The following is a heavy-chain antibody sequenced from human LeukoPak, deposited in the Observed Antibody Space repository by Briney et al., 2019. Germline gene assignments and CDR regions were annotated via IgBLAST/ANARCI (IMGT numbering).Heavy chain of an antibody. CDR2: IYYSGST. V-gene: IGHV4-30-4*01. D-gene: IGHD6-13*01. Sequence: PSETLSLTCTVSGGSISSGDYYWSWIRQPPGKGLEWIGYIYYSGSTYYNPSLKSRVTISVDTSKNQFSLKLSSVTAADTAVYYCARDSAPGIAAAGINWFDPWGQGTLVTVSS. CDR1: GGSISSGDYY. CDR3: ARDSAPGIAAAGINWFDP. J-gene: IGHJ5*02.